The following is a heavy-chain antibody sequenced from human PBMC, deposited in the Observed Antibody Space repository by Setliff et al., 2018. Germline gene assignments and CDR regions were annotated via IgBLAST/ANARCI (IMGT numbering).Heavy chain of an antibody. D-gene: IGHD3-3*01. CDR1: GGSISSHY. V-gene: IGHV4-59*11. CDR2: IYYSGST. J-gene: IGHJ4*02. Sequence: SETLSLTCTVSGGSISSHYWSWIRQPPGKGLEWIGYIYYSGSTYYNPSLEGRVTISVDTSKNQFSLKLSSVTAADTAVYYCARDKRQYNFWSGYYGSWGNYFDYWGQGTLVTVSS. CDR3: ARDKRQYNFWSGYYGSWGNYFDY.